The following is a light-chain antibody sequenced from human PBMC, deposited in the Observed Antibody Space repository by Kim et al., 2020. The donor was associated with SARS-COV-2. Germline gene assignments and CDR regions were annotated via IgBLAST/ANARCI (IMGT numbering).Light chain of an antibody. CDR3: AAWDDSLNGYV. Sequence: QRVTISCSGSSSNIGNNAVNWYQQLPGKAPKLLIYDEDLLPSGVADRFSGSKSGTSASLAISGLQSEDEADYYCAAWDDSLNGYVFGTGTKVTVL. CDR2: DED. V-gene: IGLV1-36*01. J-gene: IGLJ1*01. CDR1: SSNIGNNA.